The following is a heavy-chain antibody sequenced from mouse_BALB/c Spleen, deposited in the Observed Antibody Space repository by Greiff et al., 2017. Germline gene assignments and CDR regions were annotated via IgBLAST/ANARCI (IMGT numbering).Heavy chain of an antibody. CDR3: ARTFAYEDAMDY. D-gene: IGHD2-12*01. CDR1: GFSLTSYG. Sequence: VQLQESGPGLVQPSQSLSITCTVSGFSLTSYGVHWVRQSPGKGLEWLGVIWSGGSTDYNAAFISRLSISKDNSKSQVFFKMNSLQADDTAIYYCARTFAYEDAMDYWGQGTSVTVSS. CDR2: IWSGGST. V-gene: IGHV2-4-1*01. J-gene: IGHJ4*01.